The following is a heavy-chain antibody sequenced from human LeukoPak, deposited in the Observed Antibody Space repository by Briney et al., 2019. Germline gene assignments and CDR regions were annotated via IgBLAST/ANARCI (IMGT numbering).Heavy chain of an antibody. CDR1: GFTFDNYA. Sequence: GGSLRLSCAASGFTFDNYAIHWVRQVPGKSLEWVSLISADGRSTYYAGSVKGRFTISRDNSKSSLYLQMRSLTTEDTAVYYCAKDSGWQLLRAEYFQHWGPGTLVTVSS. V-gene: IGHV3-43*02. J-gene: IGHJ1*01. CDR2: ISADGRST. D-gene: IGHD2-15*01. CDR3: AKDSGWQLLRAEYFQH.